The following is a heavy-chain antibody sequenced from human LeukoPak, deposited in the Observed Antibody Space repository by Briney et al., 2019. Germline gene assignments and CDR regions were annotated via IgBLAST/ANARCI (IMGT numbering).Heavy chain of an antibody. J-gene: IGHJ3*02. Sequence: GGSLRLSCAASGFTFSSYWMRWVRQAPGKGLVWVSHINSDGSGTCYADSVKGRFTISRDNAKNTLYLQMNSLRAEDTAVYYCARVRDSSGWYADAFDIWGQGTMVTVSS. D-gene: IGHD6-19*01. CDR3: ARVRDSSGWYADAFDI. V-gene: IGHV3-74*01. CDR1: GFTFSSYW. CDR2: INSDGSGT.